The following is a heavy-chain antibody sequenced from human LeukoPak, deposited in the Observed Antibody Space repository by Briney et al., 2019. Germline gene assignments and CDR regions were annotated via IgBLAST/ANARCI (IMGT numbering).Heavy chain of an antibody. D-gene: IGHD6-6*01. J-gene: IGHJ5*02. V-gene: IGHV3-21*06. CDR1: GFTFSSYS. CDR3: ARDGGIAARRGWFDP. Sequence: AGGSLRLSCAASGFTFSSYSMNWVRQAPGKGLEWVSFISRSSSYIYYADSVKGRFTISRDNAKNSLYLQMSSLRAEDTAVYYCARDGGIAARRGWFDPWGQGTLVTVSS. CDR2: ISRSSSYI.